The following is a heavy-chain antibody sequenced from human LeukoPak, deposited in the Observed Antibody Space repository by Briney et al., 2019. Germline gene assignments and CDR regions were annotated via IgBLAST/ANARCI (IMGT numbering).Heavy chain of an antibody. J-gene: IGHJ4*02. Sequence: GASVKASCKASGGTLRKYAIIWVRQAPGQGLEWMGGIIPIFGTTNYAQNFQGRVTITADEFMSTAYMELSSLRSEDTAVYYCARVSVTSYFDYWGQGTLVTVSS. CDR3: ARVSVTSYFDY. CDR2: IIPIFGTT. D-gene: IGHD2-21*02. V-gene: IGHV1-69*13. CDR1: GGTLRKYA.